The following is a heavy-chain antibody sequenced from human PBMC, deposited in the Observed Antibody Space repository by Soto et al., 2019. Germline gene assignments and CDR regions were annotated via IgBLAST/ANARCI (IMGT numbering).Heavy chain of an antibody. D-gene: IGHD2-21*01. Sequence: ASSVEVSCQASRSTFANYCISWERHAPGKGLEWMGWFSPYNGNTNYAQNLQGRLTMTMDTSTRTAYMELRSLRSDDTAVYYCAKGEGFLDYWGQGTLVTVTS. V-gene: IGHV1-18*01. J-gene: IGHJ4*02. CDR3: AKGEGFLDY. CDR2: FSPYNGNT. CDR1: RSTFANYC.